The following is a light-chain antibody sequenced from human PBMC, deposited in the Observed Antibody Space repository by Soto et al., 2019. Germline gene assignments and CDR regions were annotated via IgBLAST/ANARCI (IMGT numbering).Light chain of an antibody. CDR3: SSYTSSSTLV. Sequence: QSVRTQPAWVSVSPGQSITISCTGTSSDVGGYNYVSWYQQHPGKAPKLMIYEVSNRPSGVSNRFSGSKSGNTASLTISGLQAEDEADYYCSSYTSSSTLVFGTGTKVTVL. CDR1: SSDVGGYNY. J-gene: IGLJ1*01. CDR2: EVS. V-gene: IGLV2-14*01.